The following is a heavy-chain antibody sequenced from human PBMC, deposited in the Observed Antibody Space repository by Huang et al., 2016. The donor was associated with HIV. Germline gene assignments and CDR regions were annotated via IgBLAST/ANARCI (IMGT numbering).Heavy chain of an antibody. CDR3: AKDGRGSGTYYDYFEY. CDR1: GFTFNKCD. V-gene: IGHV3-30*18. Sequence: QVQLVESGGGVVQPGRSLRLSCAAFGFTFNKCDMHWVRQAPGKGLEWVAIISDEGSSKYHADSVKGRFTISRDNSKNTVYLQMNSLRVEDTAVYYCAKDGRGSGTYYDYFEYWGQGTLVTVSS. D-gene: IGHD1-26*01. J-gene: IGHJ4*02. CDR2: ISDEGSSK.